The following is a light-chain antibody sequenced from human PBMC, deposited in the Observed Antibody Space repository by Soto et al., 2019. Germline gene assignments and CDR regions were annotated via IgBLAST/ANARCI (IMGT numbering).Light chain of an antibody. Sequence: QSALTQPASVSGSPGQSITISCTGTSSDVGDYNYVSWYQQHPGKAPKLMIYEVSNRPSGVSNRISGAKSGNTASLTISGLQAEDEADYYCSSYTSSNTWVFGGGTKVTVL. V-gene: IGLV2-14*01. CDR2: EVS. CDR3: SSYTSSNTWV. CDR1: SSDVGDYNY. J-gene: IGLJ3*02.